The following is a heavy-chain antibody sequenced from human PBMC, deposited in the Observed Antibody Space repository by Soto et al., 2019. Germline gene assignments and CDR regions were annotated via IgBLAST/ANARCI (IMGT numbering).Heavy chain of an antibody. D-gene: IGHD3-22*01. Sequence: EASVKVSCKASGYTFTSYGISWVRQAPGQGLEWMGWISAYNGNTNYAQKLQGRVTMTTDTSTSTAYMGLRSLRSDDTAVYYCARGGLKITMIVVVTMTLDYWGQGTLVTVSS. V-gene: IGHV1-18*04. CDR2: ISAYNGNT. CDR3: ARGGLKITMIVVVTMTLDY. CDR1: GYTFTSYG. J-gene: IGHJ4*02.